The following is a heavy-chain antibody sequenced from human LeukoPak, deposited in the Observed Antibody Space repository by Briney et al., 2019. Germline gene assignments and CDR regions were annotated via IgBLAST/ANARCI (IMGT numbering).Heavy chain of an antibody. CDR3: ARAENSGSGGLDP. D-gene: IGHD2-15*01. Sequence: GGSLRLSCAASGFTFNIYSMNWVRQAPGKGLEWVSRITSSSHYIYYADSVKGRFTISRDNAKNSLYLDMSSLRADDTAMYYCARAENSGSGGLDPWGQGTLVTVSS. CDR1: GFTFNIYS. CDR2: ITSSSHYI. J-gene: IGHJ5*02. V-gene: IGHV3-21*01.